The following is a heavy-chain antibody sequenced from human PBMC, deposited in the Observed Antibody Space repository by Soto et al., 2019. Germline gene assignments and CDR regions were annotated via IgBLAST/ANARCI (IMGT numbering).Heavy chain of an antibody. Sequence: QVELVQSGAEVRQPGASVKVSCKASGYTFSTYGISWVRQAPGQGLEWMGWISGYNGDTNYAQKVQGRLTMTTDTSTRTAYMELRSLRSDDTAAYYCARKRQLAAAGTFLDYWGQGTLVTVSS. V-gene: IGHV1-18*01. J-gene: IGHJ4*02. CDR1: GYTFSTYG. CDR2: ISGYNGDT. CDR3: ARKRQLAAAGTFLDY. D-gene: IGHD6-13*01.